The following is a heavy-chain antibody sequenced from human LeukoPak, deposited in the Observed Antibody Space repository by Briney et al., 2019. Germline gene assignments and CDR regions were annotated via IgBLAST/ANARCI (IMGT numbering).Heavy chain of an antibody. J-gene: IGHJ4*02. Sequence: GGSLRLSCAASGFTFSDYYMSWIRQAPGKGLEWVSYISSTSSYINYADSVKGRFTISRDNAKNSLVLQMNSLRAEDTAVYYCARVSQWLVPYWDQGTLVTVSS. CDR2: ISSTSSYI. V-gene: IGHV3-11*05. CDR1: GFTFSDYY. D-gene: IGHD6-19*01. CDR3: ARVSQWLVPY.